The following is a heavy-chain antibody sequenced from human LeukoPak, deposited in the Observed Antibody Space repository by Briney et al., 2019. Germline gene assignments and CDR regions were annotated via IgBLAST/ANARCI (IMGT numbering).Heavy chain of an antibody. J-gene: IGHJ4*02. D-gene: IGHD5-24*01. V-gene: IGHV1-69*04. CDR1: GGTFSSYA. CDR2: IIPILGIA. Sequence: ASVKVSCKASGGTFSSYAISWVRQAPGQGLEWMGRIIPILGIANYAQKFQGRVTITADKSTSTAYMELSSLRSEDTAVYYCARDGYNHPILDYWGQGTLVTVSS. CDR3: ARDGYNHPILDY.